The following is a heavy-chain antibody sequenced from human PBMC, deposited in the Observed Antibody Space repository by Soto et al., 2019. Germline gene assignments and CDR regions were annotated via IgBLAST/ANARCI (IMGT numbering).Heavy chain of an antibody. CDR1: GYTLTELS. D-gene: IGHD2-15*01. CDR3: ATVSLSSGGSCFDY. V-gene: IGHV1-24*01. CDR2: FDPEDGET. Sequence: GASVKVSCKVSGYTLTELSMHWVRQAPGKGLEWMGGFDPEDGETIYAQKFQGRVTMTEDTSTDTAYMELSSLRSEDTAVYYCATVSLSSGGSCFDYWGQGTLVTVSS. J-gene: IGHJ4*02.